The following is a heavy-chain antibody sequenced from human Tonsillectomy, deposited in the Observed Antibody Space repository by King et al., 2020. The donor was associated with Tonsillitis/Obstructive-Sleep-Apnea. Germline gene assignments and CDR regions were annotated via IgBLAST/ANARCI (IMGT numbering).Heavy chain of an antibody. CDR2: IYPGDSYT. Sequence: VQLVESGAEVKKPGESLKISCKGSGYSFTSYCISWVRQMPGKGLEWMGIIYPGDSYTRYSPSFQGQVTISADKSISTAYLQWSSLKASDTAIYYCARPAPSLNDAFDIWGQGTMVTVSS. V-gene: IGHV5-51*01. CDR1: GYSFTSYC. J-gene: IGHJ3*02. CDR3: ARPAPSLNDAFDI.